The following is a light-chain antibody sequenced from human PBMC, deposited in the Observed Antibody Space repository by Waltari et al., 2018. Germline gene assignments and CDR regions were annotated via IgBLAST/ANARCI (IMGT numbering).Light chain of an antibody. CDR3: SSYTRGRTYV. CDR2: DVS. CDR1: STDIGAHDF. V-gene: IGLV2-14*03. Sequence: QSALTQPASVSGSPGQSIAISCSGSSTDIGAHDFVSGYQHHPGKAPNLIIFDVSSGPSGIPYRFSGSKFGNTASLTISGLQAEDEADYFCSSYTRGRTYVFGSGTKVTVL. J-gene: IGLJ1*01.